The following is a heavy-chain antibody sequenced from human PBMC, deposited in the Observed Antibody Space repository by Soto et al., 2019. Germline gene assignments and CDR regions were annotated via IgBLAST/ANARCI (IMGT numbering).Heavy chain of an antibody. CDR2: IYWDDDK. J-gene: IGHJ4*02. V-gene: IGHV2-5*02. CDR1: GFSLSTSGVG. Sequence: QTTLKESGPTLVKPTQTLTLTCTLSGFSLSTSGVGVGWIRQPPGKALEWLALIYWDDDKRYTPSLKSRLTITKDTAKTQVVLTMTNMDPVDTATYYCAHRLEPYGDLVYWGQGILVTVSS. D-gene: IGHD4-17*01. CDR3: AHRLEPYGDLVY.